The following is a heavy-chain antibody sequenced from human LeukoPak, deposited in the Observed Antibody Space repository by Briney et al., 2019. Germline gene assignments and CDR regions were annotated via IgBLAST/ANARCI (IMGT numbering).Heavy chain of an antibody. V-gene: IGHV3-64*01. Sequence: PGGSLRLSCATSGFTFSSYAMHWVRQAPGKGLEYVSAISSNGGSTYYANSVKGRLTISRDNSKNTLYLQMGSLRAEDMAVYYCARGGYYDSSMSSFDYWGQGTLVTVST. J-gene: IGHJ4*02. CDR3: ARGGYYDSSMSSFDY. D-gene: IGHD3-22*01. CDR1: GFTFSSYA. CDR2: ISSNGGST.